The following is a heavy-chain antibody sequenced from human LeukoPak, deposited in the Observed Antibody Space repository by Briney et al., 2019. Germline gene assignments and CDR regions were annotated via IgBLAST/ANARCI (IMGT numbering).Heavy chain of an antibody. CDR2: INHSGST. CDR1: GGTFSGYY. V-gene: IGHV4-34*01. Sequence: SETLSLTCAVYGGTFSGYYWSWIRQPPGKGLEWIGEINHSGSTNYNPSLKSRVTISVDTSKNQFSLKLSSVTAADTAVYYCARVEDSSGWYIDYWGQGTLVTVSS. CDR3: ARVEDSSGWYIDY. D-gene: IGHD6-19*01. J-gene: IGHJ4*02.